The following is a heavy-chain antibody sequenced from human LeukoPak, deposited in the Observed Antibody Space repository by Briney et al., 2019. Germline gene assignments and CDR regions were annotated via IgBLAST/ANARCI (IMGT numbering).Heavy chain of an antibody. D-gene: IGHD5-24*01. V-gene: IGHV3-7*01. J-gene: IGHJ6*02. CDR2: IKQDGNDK. CDR1: VFTFSSYW. Sequence: GGSLRLSCAASVFTFSSYWTTWVRKAPGKGREWVANIKQDGNDKYYVDPVKGRFTISRDNAKNSLYLQMNSRRAGDTAVYYCARYEGLQSYEYYYYGMDVWGQGTTVTVSS. CDR3: ARYEGLQSYEYYYYGMDV.